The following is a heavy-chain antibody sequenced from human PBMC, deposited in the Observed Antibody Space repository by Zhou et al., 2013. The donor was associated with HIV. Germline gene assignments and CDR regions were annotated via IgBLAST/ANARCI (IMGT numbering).Heavy chain of an antibody. CDR1: GYTFIGYY. CDR2: INPDSGDT. CDR3: AGTSSMSRVSVLDY. V-gene: IGHV1-2*02. Sequence: QVQLVQSGAEVKKPGASVKVSCKASGYTFIGYYINWVRQAPGQGLEWMAWINPDSGDTNYAQKFQGRVTMTRDTSINTVYMEVGRLRSDDTAVYYCAGTSSMSRVSVLDYWGQGTLVTVSS. J-gene: IGHJ4*02. D-gene: IGHD6-6*01.